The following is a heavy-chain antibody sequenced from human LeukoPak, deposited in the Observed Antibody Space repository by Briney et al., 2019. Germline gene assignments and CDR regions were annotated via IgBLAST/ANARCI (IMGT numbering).Heavy chain of an antibody. CDR2: ISGGGDTV. J-gene: IGHJ4*02. Sequence: GGPLRLSCAASGFTFSSRSLNWVRQAPGKGLEWVGHISGGGDTVYYADSVKGRFTISRGNARDSLYLQVNGLRDEDMAVYYCTTGTPPDCWGQGTLVTVSS. V-gene: IGHV3-48*02. CDR1: GFTFSSRS. D-gene: IGHD3/OR15-3a*01. CDR3: TTGTPPDC.